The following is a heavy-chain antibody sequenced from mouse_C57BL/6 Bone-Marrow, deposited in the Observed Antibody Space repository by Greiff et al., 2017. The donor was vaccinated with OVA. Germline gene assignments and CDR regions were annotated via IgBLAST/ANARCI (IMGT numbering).Heavy chain of an antibody. CDR2: IDPSDSET. V-gene: IGHV1-52*01. J-gene: IGHJ4*01. D-gene: IGHD2-3*01. Sequence: VKLQESGAELVRPGSSVKLSCKASGYTFTSYWMHWVKQRPIQGLEWIGNIDPSDSETHYNQKFKDKATLTVDKSSSTAYMQLSSLTSEDSAVYYCARLDDGYPYYYAMDYWGQGTSVTVSS. CDR3: ARLDDGYPYYYAMDY. CDR1: GYTFTSYW.